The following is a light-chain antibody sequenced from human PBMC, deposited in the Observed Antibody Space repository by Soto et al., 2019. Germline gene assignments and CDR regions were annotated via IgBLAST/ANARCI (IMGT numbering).Light chain of an antibody. CDR2: ENN. CDR3: GTWDSSLIAAV. V-gene: IGLV1-51*02. Sequence: QSVLTQPPSVSAAPGQKVTISCSGSSSNIGNNYVSWYQQLPGTAPKLLIYENNKRPSWIPDRFSGSKSGTSATLGITGLQTGDEADYYCGTWDSSLIAAVFGGGTKVTVL. J-gene: IGLJ2*01. CDR1: SSNIGNNY.